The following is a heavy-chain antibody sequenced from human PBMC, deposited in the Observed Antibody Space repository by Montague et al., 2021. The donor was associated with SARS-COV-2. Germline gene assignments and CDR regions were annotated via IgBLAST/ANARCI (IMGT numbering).Heavy chain of an antibody. CDR3: ARGPSDTYYYNGMDV. J-gene: IGHJ6*02. CDR1: GFSLNTSGMC. V-gene: IGHV2-70*11. Sequence: PALVKPTQTLTLTCTFSGFSLNTSGMCVSWIRQPPGKALEWLARIDWDDDKYYSTSLKSRLTISKDTSKNLVVLTMTSMDPVDTATYYCARGPSDTYYYNGMDVWGRGTTVTVSS. CDR2: IDWDDDK.